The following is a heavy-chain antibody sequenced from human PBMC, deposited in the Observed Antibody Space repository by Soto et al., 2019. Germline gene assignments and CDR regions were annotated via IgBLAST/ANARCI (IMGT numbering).Heavy chain of an antibody. CDR1: GGSVSSGSYY. CDR2: IYYSGST. D-gene: IGHD3-22*01. CDR3: ARVGKPSDSSGYVSAFDY. J-gene: IGHJ4*02. V-gene: IGHV4-61*01. Sequence: PSETLSLTCTVSGGSVSSGSYYWSWIRQPPGKGLEWIGYIYYSGSTNYNPSLKSRVTISVDTSKNQFSLKLSSVTAADTAVYYCARVGKPSDSSGYVSAFDYWGQGTLVTVSS.